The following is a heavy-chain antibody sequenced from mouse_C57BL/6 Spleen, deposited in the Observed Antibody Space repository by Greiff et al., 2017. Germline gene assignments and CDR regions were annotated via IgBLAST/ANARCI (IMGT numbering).Heavy chain of an antibody. Sequence: EESGPGLVKPSQSLSLTCSVTGYSITSGYYWNWIRQFPGNKLEWMGYISYDGSNNYNPSLKNRISITRDTSKNQFFLKLNSVTTEDTATYYCASQLGQGYFDYWGQGTTLTVSS. J-gene: IGHJ2*01. CDR2: ISYDGSN. V-gene: IGHV3-6*01. D-gene: IGHD4-1*02. CDR1: GYSITSGYY. CDR3: ASQLGQGYFDY.